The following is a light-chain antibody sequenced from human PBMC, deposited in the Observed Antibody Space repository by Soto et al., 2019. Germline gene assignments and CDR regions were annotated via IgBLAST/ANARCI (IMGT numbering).Light chain of an antibody. CDR3: QQLKSYPIT. CDR2: AAY. CDR1: QGIKNY. V-gene: IGKV1-9*01. Sequence: DIQLTQSPSFLSASVGDRVTITCRASQGIKNYLAWYQQKPGKAPNLLIYAAYTLQNGVPSRFSGSGSGTDFTLTITNLQPEDFATYHCQQLKSYPITFGPGTKVD. J-gene: IGKJ3*01.